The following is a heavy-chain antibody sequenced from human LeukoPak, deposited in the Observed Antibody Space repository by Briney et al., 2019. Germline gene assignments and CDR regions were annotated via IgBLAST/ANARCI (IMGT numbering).Heavy chain of an antibody. Sequence: SGPTLVNPTQTLTLTCTFSGFSLCTRGVGVGWIRQPPGKALEWLALIYWDDDKRYSPSLKSRLTITKDTSKNQVVLTMTNVDPVDTATYYCAHLYQLASFDYWGQGTLVTVS. J-gene: IGHJ4*02. CDR1: GFSLCTRGVG. D-gene: IGHD2-2*01. CDR2: IYWDDDK. V-gene: IGHV2-5*02. CDR3: AHLYQLASFDY.